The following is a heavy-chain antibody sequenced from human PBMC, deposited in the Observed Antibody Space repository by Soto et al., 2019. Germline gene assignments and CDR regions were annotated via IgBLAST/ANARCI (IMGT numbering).Heavy chain of an antibody. Sequence: GASVKVSCKVSGYTLTELSVHWVRQAPGKGLEWMGGFDPEDGETIYAQKFQGRVTMTEDTSTDTAYMELSSLRSEDTAVYYCATLGNWNYDFFLMLDPWGQGTLVTVSS. D-gene: IGHD1-7*01. CDR1: GYTLTELS. V-gene: IGHV1-24*01. CDR3: ATLGNWNYDFFLMLDP. CDR2: FDPEDGET. J-gene: IGHJ5*02.